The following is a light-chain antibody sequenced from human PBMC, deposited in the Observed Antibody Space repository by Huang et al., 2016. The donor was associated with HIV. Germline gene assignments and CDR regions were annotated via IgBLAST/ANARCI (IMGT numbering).Light chain of an antibody. V-gene: IGKV3-11*02. J-gene: IGKJ4*01. CDR2: DAS. CDR3: QQRSNWLT. Sequence: EIVLTQSPATLSLSPGERATLSCRASQSVSNYVAWYQQKPGQAPRLLIYDASNRATGIPARFSGSGSGRDFTLTISSLEPEDFAVYYCQQRSNWLTFGGGTKVEIK. CDR1: QSVSNY.